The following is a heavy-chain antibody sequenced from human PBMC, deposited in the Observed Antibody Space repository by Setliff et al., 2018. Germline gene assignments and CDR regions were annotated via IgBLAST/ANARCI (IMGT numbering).Heavy chain of an antibody. CDR1: GGSISSYY. V-gene: IGHV4-4*07. Sequence: PSETLSLTCTVSGGSISSYYWSWIRQPAGKGLEWIGHIYIGGSANYNPSLKSRVTISVDTSKNQFSLKLSSVTAADTAVYYCARVTPSSSSWGYYYYYMDVWGKGTTVTVSS. CDR3: ARVTPSSSSWGYYYYYMDV. CDR2: IYIGGSA. J-gene: IGHJ6*03. D-gene: IGHD6-13*01.